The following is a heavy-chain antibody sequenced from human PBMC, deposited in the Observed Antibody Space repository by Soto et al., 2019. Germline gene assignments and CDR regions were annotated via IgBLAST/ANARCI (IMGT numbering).Heavy chain of an antibody. CDR2: ISYDGSNK. D-gene: IGHD1-26*01. V-gene: IGHV3-30-3*01. CDR1: GFTFSSYA. J-gene: IGHJ4*02. Sequence: GGSLRLSCAASGFTFSSYAMHWVRQAPGKGLEWVAVISYDGSNKYYADSVKGRFTISRDNSKNTLYLQMNSLRAEDTAVYYCARAGSGSYDAFDYWGQGTLVTVSS. CDR3: ARAGSGSYDAFDY.